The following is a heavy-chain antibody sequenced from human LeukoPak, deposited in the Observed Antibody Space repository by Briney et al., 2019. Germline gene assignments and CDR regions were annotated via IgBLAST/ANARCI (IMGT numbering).Heavy chain of an antibody. D-gene: IGHD5-24*01. J-gene: IGHJ4*02. CDR2: ITPNSGAT. V-gene: IGHV1-2*02. CDR3: ARDTYQSNSFES. CDR1: GYTFSDSY. Sequence: ASVKVSCKASGYTFSDSYIHWVRQAPQQGLEWVGWITPNSGATSYAEKFQGRVAMTRDTSITTAYMELKTLGFDDRAAYYCARDTYQSNSFESWGQGTLVSVSS.